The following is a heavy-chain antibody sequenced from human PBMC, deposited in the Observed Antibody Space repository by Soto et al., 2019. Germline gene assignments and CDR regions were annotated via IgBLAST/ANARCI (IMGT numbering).Heavy chain of an antibody. Sequence: QVQLVQSGAEVKKPGSSVKVSCKASGGTFGSYAISWVRQAPGQGLEWMGGIIPIPGTANYAQKFQGRVTIAADEYTSTAYMELSSLRSEDTAVYYCARSQGSSTSLEIYYYYYYGMDVWVQGTTVTVSS. J-gene: IGHJ6*02. CDR3: ARSQGSSTSLEIYYYYYYGMDV. CDR2: IIPIPGTA. D-gene: IGHD2-2*01. CDR1: GGTFGSYA. V-gene: IGHV1-69*01.